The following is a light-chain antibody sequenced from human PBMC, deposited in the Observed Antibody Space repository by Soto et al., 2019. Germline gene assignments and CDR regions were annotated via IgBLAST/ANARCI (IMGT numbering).Light chain of an antibody. CDR3: ETLESNTRV. CDR1: SGHSSYI. J-gene: IGLJ2*01. CDR2: LEGSGSY. V-gene: IGLV4-60*03. Sequence: QPVLTQSSSASASLGSSVKLTCTLSSGHSSYIIAWHQQQPGKAPRYLMKLEGSGSYNKGSGVPDRFSGSSSGADRYLTISNLQSEDEADYYCETLESNTRVFGGGTKLTVL.